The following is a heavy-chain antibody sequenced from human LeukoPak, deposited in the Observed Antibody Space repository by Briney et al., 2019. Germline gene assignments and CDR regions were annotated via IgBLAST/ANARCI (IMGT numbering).Heavy chain of an antibody. CDR2: IYYSGST. D-gene: IGHD5-18*01. V-gene: IGHV4-59*01. CDR1: GGSISSYY. J-gene: IGHJ4*02. Sequence: KPSETLSLTCTVPGGSISSYYWSWIRQPPGKGLEWIGYIYYSGSTNYNPSLKSRVTISVDTSKNQFSLKLSSVTAADTAVYYCARVFYSYGCDYWGQGTLVTVSS. CDR3: ARVFYSYGCDY.